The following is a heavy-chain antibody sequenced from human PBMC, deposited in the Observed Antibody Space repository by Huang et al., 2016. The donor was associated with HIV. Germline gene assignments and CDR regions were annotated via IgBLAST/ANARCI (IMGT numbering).Heavy chain of an antibody. CDR2: IHPDDSDT. V-gene: IGHV5-51*01. Sequence: EVQLVQSGAEVKKPGESLKISCKASGYKFNNHWIGWVRQMPGKGLEWVGIIHPDDSDTRYRPTFKGQVTISADKSNSTAYIQWSSLKASDTAMYYCARHKGNYDRSGYPIDFWGQGTLVTVSS. CDR3: ARHKGNYDRSGYPIDF. J-gene: IGHJ4*02. D-gene: IGHD3-22*01. CDR1: GYKFNNHW.